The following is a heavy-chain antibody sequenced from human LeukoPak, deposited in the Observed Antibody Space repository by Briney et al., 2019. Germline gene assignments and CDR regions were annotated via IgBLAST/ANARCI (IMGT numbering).Heavy chain of an antibody. CDR3: ARGIGSRYFDY. Sequence: PSETLSLTCAVSGGSISSGGYSWSWNRQPPGKGLEWIGYIYNDGSTYYNPSLKSRVTISVDRSKNQFSVKLSSVTAADTAVYYCARGIGSRYFDYWGQGTLVTVSS. CDR1: GGSISSGGYS. J-gene: IGHJ4*02. V-gene: IGHV4-30-2*01. CDR2: IYNDGST.